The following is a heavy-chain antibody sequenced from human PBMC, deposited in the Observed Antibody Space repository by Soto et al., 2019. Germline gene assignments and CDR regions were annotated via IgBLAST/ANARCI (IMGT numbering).Heavy chain of an antibody. J-gene: IGHJ6*02. CDR3: AREDIVVVPAAIYLDV. V-gene: IGHV3-72*01. Sequence: PWGSLRLSCAASGFTFSDHYMDWVRQAPGKGLEWVGRTRNKANSYTTEYAASVKGRFTISRDDSKNSLYLQMNSLKTEDTAVYYCAREDIVVVPAAIYLDVWGQGTTVTVSS. CDR2: TRNKANSYTT. D-gene: IGHD2-2*01. CDR1: GFTFSDHY.